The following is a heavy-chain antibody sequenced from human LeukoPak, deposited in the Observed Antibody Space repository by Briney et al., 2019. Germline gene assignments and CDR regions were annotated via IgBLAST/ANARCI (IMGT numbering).Heavy chain of an antibody. CDR1: GFTFSTYA. D-gene: IGHD2-15*01. CDR3: TRDIGRLRGDAFDF. J-gene: IGHJ3*01. V-gene: IGHV3-64*01. Sequence: PGGSLRLSYTASGFTFSTYAAHWVRQAPGKGLEYVSGISGNGRSTFYGSSVKGRFTVSRDNSKDTLYLQMGSLRVEDMAVYYCTRDIGRLRGDAFDFWGQGTMVTVSS. CDR2: ISGNGRST.